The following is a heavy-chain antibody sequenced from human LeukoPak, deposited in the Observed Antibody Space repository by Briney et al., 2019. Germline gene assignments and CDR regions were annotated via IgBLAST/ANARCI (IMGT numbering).Heavy chain of an antibody. V-gene: IGHV3-13*01. D-gene: IGHD3-10*01. CDR2: IGPDGDT. CDR1: GFTLSRSD. J-gene: IGHJ6*03. CDR3: AREARGVADMDV. Sequence: GGSLRLSCAASGFTLSRSDMHWVRQAKGKRLEWVSGIGPDGDTYYGGSVEGRFTISRENVKNSLYLQMDSLRADDTAVYYCAREARGVADMDVWGKGTTVTVSS.